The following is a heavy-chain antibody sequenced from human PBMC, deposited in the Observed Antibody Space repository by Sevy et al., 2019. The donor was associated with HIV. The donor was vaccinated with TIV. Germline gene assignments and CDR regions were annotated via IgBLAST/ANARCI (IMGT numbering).Heavy chain of an antibody. CDR2: IYYSGST. CDR1: GGSISSYY. V-gene: IGHV4-59*01. D-gene: IGHD5-18*01. J-gene: IGHJ6*02. Sequence: SETLSLTCTVSGGSISSYYWSWIRQPPGKGLEWIGYIYYSGSTNYNPSLKSRVTISVDTSKNQFSLKLSSVTAADTAVYYCASSTVDTAMAVYYYYGMDVWGQGTTATVSS. CDR3: ASSTVDTAMAVYYYYGMDV.